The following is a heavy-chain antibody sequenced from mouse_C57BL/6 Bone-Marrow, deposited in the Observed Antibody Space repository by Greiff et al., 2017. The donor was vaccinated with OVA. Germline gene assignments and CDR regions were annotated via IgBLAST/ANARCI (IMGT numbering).Heavy chain of an antibody. Sequence: EVQLVESGEGLVKPGGSLKLSCAASGFTFSSYAMSWVRQTPEKRLEWVAYISSGGDFIYNADSVKGRFDIFRANARTNLYLQKISLKSEDTAMYYCTREYGYYDGMSDDYWGQGTTLTVSA. CDR2: ISSGGDFI. V-gene: IGHV5-9-1*02. CDR3: TREYGYYDGMSDDY. J-gene: IGHJ2*01. D-gene: IGHD1-1*01. CDR1: GFTFSSYA.